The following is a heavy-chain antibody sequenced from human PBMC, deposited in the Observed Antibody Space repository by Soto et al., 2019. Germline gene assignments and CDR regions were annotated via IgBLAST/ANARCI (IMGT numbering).Heavy chain of an antibody. CDR1: GGSISSYY. Sequence: SETLSLTCTVSGGSISSYYWSWIRQPPGKGLEWIGYIYYSGSTNYNPSLKSRVTISVDTSKNQFSLKLSSVTAADTAVYYCLGYCSGGSCSRYWFDPWGQGTLVTV. D-gene: IGHD2-15*01. CDR3: LGYCSGGSCSRYWFDP. CDR2: IYYSGST. V-gene: IGHV4-59*08. J-gene: IGHJ5*02.